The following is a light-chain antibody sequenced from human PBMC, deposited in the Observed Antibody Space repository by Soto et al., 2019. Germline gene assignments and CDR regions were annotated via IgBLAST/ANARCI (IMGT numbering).Light chain of an antibody. J-gene: IGKJ3*01. Sequence: EIVLTQSPATLSLSPGERATLSCRASQSVSSYLAWYQQKPGQAPRLLIYDASNRATGIPARFSGSGSGTDFTLTISSLAPEDFAVYYCQQRSNWPPVFGPGTKVDFK. CDR3: QQRSNWPPV. CDR1: QSVSSY. CDR2: DAS. V-gene: IGKV3-11*01.